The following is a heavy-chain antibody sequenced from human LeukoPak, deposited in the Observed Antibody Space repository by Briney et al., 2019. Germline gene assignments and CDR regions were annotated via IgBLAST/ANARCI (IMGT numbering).Heavy chain of an antibody. Sequence: SETLSVTCAVYGGSFSGYYWIWIRQPPGKGLEWIGEINHSGSINYNPSLKSRVTISVDTSKNQFSMKLSSVTAEDTAVYYCARGSTTVRFDYWGQGTLVTVSS. CDR3: ARGSTTVRFDY. CDR2: INHSGSI. CDR1: GGSFSGYY. D-gene: IGHD4-17*01. V-gene: IGHV4-34*01. J-gene: IGHJ4*02.